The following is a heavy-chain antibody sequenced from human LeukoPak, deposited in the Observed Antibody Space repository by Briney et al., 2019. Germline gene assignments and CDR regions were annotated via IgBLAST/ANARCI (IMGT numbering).Heavy chain of an antibody. D-gene: IGHD6-13*01. J-gene: IGHJ6*02. CDR3: SGNSSRWYSYYYYGMDV. V-gene: IGHV3-74*01. CDR2: INSDGRST. CDR1: GFTFSSYW. Sequence: PRGSLRLSCSASGFTFSSYWMDWVRQAPGKGLVWVSRINSDGRSTSYADSVKGRFTIPRDNAKNTLYLQMNSLRAEDTAVYYCSGNSSRWYSYYYYGMDVWGQGTTVTVSS.